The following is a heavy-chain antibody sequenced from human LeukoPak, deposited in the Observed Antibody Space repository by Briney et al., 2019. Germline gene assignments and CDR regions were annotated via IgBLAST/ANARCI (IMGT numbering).Heavy chain of an antibody. D-gene: IGHD3-22*01. Sequence: SETLSLTCTVSGGSISNYYWSWIRQTPGKGLEWIGNIYYSGSTTYNPSLKSRVTISVDTSKNQFSLRLSSVTAADTAVYYCARDLIFYYDSSGLGYWGQGTLVTVSS. CDR2: IYYSGST. CDR1: GGSISNYY. J-gene: IGHJ4*02. CDR3: ARDLIFYYDSSGLGY. V-gene: IGHV4-59*01.